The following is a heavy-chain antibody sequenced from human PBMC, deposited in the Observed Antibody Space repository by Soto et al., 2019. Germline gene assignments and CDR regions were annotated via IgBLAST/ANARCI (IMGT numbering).Heavy chain of an antibody. CDR2: IKQDGSET. V-gene: IGHV3-7*03. Sequence: EEQLVESGGGLVQPGGSLKVSCAGFGFTFSNAWMTWVRQAPGKGLEWVASIKQDGSETYYVDSVKGRFTISGDNAKNSLYLQMSSLRVDHTATYYCERDRAHNCFDMWGQGTMV. J-gene: IGHJ3*02. D-gene: IGHD1-1*01. CDR1: GFTFSNAW. CDR3: ERDRAHNCFDM.